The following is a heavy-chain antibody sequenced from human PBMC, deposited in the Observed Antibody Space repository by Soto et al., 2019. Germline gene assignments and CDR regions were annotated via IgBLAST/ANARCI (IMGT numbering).Heavy chain of an antibody. CDR1: GFTFTRYS. CDR2: ISSTTNYI. CDR3: ARESEDLTSNFDY. V-gene: IGHV3-21*06. Sequence: VGSLRLSCAASGFTFTRYSMNWVRQAPGRGLEWVSSISSTTNYIYYGDSMKGRFTISRDNAKNSLYLEMNSLRAEDTAVYYCARESEDLTSNFDYWGQGTLVTVSS. J-gene: IGHJ4*02.